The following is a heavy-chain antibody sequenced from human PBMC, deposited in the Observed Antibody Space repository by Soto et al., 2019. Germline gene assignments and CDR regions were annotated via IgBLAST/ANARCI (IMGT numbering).Heavy chain of an antibody. V-gene: IGHV3-11*05. Sequence: QVQLVESGGGLVKPGGSLRLSCAASEFVFSDYYMTWIRQAPGKGLEWLAYISGNNIYTHYADSVKGRFTISRDNARNFLFLQMKSLRAEDTAMYFCARYDFKYYGVDVWGQGTTVTVSS. CDR1: EFVFSDYY. D-gene: IGHD3-16*01. J-gene: IGHJ6*02. CDR3: ARYDFKYYGVDV. CDR2: ISGNNIYT.